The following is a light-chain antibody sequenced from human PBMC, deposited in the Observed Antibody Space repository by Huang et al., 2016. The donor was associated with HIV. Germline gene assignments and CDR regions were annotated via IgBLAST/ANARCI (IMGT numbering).Light chain of an antibody. Sequence: EIVLTQSPGTLSLSPGERAALSCRASEGIRSYYGAWYQQKPGQAPRLLIYAASSRATGIPDRFRGSGSGTDFTLTISRLEPEDFAVDYCQHYGPTPSWTFGQGTKVEIK. V-gene: IGKV3-20*01. CDR1: EGIRSYY. CDR2: AAS. J-gene: IGKJ1*01. CDR3: QHYGPTPSWT.